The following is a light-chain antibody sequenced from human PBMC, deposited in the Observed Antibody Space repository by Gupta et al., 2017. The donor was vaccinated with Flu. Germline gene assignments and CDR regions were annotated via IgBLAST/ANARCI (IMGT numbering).Light chain of an antibody. Sequence: QPALTQPAAVSGSPGQSITISCTGTSSDVGGYNYVSWYQQHPGKAPKLLLYDVTNRPSGVSTRFSGSKSGNAASLTISALQADDEADYFCGSYTSSSTWVFGGGTKLTVL. CDR2: DVT. CDR3: GSYTSSSTWV. J-gene: IGLJ3*02. V-gene: IGLV2-14*03. CDR1: SSDVGGYNY.